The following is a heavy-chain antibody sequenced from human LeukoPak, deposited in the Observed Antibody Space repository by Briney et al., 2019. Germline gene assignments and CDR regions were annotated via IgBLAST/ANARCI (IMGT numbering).Heavy chain of an antibody. Sequence: ASETLSLTCTVSGYSISSGYYWGRIRQPPGKGLEWIGSIYYSGSTYYNPSLRSRVTISVDTSKNQFSLKLSSVTAADTAVYYCAREKMWSGGASPNWFDPWGQGTLVTVSS. CDR2: IYYSGST. CDR3: AREKMWSGGASPNWFDP. D-gene: IGHD2-21*01. J-gene: IGHJ5*02. CDR1: GYSISSGYY. V-gene: IGHV4-38-2*02.